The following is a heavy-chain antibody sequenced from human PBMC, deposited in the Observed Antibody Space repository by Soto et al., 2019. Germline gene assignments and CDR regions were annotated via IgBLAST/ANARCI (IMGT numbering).Heavy chain of an antibody. CDR3: ARIHDARVNS. J-gene: IGHJ5*02. CDR1: GFSIGSGSFY. Sequence: QLQLQESGPGLVKPSETLSLTCIVSGFSIGSGSFYWGWIRQPPGKGLEWIGSIYYIGTTQYNPSFKSRVTISLDTSNNQFSLNLSSMTAADTAVYYCARIHDARVNSWGQGTLVTVSS. V-gene: IGHV4-39*01. D-gene: IGHD5-18*01. CDR2: IYYIGTT.